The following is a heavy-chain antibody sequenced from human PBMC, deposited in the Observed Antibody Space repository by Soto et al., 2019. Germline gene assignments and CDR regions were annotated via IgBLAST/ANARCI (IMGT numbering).Heavy chain of an antibody. CDR2: IGSSSVTI. V-gene: IGHV3-48*01. J-gene: IGHJ4*02. CDR3: ARVPMRGWPYFFAY. CDR1: GFTLSNYV. D-gene: IGHD6-19*01. Sequence: PGWCLRLSCAASGFTLSNYVMNWVRQAQGKGLEWISCIGSSSVTIFHADSVKGRFTISRDSAKNSLYLQMNSLRAEDTAMYYRARVPMRGWPYFFAYWGLGTLFTVSS.